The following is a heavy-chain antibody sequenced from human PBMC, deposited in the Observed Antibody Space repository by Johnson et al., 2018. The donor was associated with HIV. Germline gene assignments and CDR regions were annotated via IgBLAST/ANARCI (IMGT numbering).Heavy chain of an antibody. CDR1: GFTFSSYD. Sequence: MQLVESGGGLVQPGRSLRLSCAASGFTFSSYDMHWVRQGTGKGLEWVSAIGTAGDTYYPGSVKGRFTISRDNSKNTLYLQMNSLRAEDTAVYYCARDSLDGEYAFDVWGQGTTVIVSS. D-gene: IGHD2-21*01. V-gene: IGHV3-13*01. CDR2: IGTAGDT. J-gene: IGHJ3*01. CDR3: ARDSLDGEYAFDV.